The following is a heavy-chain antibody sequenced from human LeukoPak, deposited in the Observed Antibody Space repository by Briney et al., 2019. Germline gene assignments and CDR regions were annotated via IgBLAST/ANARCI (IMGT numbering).Heavy chain of an antibody. Sequence: GESLKISCKGSGYSFTSYWIGWVRQVPGTGLEWMGVVYPGDSETRYSPSFQGQVTISADKSINTAYLQWSSLKASDTAIYYCATTSRYFDHWGRGTLVTVSS. CDR3: ATTSRYFDH. V-gene: IGHV5-51*01. CDR2: VYPGDSET. CDR1: GYSFTSYW. J-gene: IGHJ4*02.